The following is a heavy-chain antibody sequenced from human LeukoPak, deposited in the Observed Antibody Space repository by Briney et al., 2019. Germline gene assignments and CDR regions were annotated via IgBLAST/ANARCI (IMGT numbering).Heavy chain of an antibody. CDR3: TTDSYYDFWSGYLTDY. CDR2: IRYDGSNK. CDR1: GFTFSSYG. J-gene: IGHJ4*02. V-gene: IGHV3-30*02. D-gene: IGHD3-3*01. Sequence: GGSLRLSCAASGFTFSSYGMHWVRQAPGKGLEWVAFIRYDGSNKYYADSVKGRFTISRDNSKNTLYLQMNSLKTEDTAVYYCTTDSYYDFWSGYLTDYWGQGTLVTVSS.